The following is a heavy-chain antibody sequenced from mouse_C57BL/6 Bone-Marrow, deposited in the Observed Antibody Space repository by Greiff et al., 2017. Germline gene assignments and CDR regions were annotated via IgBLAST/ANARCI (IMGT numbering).Heavy chain of an antibody. V-gene: IGHV1-81*01. CDR2: IYPRSGNT. D-gene: IGHD3-2*02. Sequence: VQLVESGAELARPGASVKLSCKASGYTFTSYGISWVKQRTGQGLEWIGEIYPRSGNTYYNEKFKGKATLTADKSSSTAYMELRSLTSEDSAVYFCARRQLRPYYFDYWGQGTTLTVSS. J-gene: IGHJ2*01. CDR3: ARRQLRPYYFDY. CDR1: GYTFTSYG.